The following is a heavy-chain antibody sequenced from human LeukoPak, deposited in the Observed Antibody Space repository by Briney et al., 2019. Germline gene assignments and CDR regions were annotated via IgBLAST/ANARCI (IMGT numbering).Heavy chain of an antibody. CDR3: ARLTIAAAGTSFDY. V-gene: IGHV4-59*08. Sequence: SETLSLTCTVSGGSISNYYWSWIRQPPGKGLEWIGYIYYSGSTNYNPSLKSRVTISVDTSKNQFSLKLSSVTAADTAVYYCARLTIAAAGTSFDYWGQGTLVTVSS. J-gene: IGHJ4*02. CDR2: IYYSGST. CDR1: GGSISNYY. D-gene: IGHD6-13*01.